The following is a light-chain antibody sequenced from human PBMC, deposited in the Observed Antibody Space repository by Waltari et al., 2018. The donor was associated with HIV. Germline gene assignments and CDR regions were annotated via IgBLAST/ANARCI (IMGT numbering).Light chain of an antibody. CDR2: GTS. CDR1: QSVSSY. Sequence: EIVLTQSPATLYVSPGERATLSCRASQSVSSYLAWYQQKPGQAPRLLIYGTSSRATGIPARFSGSGSGTDFTLTISSLEPGDFGVYYCQQRSSWPITFGQGTRLEIK. J-gene: IGKJ5*01. V-gene: IGKV3-11*01. CDR3: QQRSSWPIT.